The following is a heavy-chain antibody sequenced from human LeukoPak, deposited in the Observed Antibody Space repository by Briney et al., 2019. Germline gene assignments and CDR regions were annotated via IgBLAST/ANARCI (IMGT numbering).Heavy chain of an antibody. J-gene: IGHJ4*02. D-gene: IGHD6-19*01. CDR2: ISYDGSNK. CDR3: ARDHRSSWYSDIAVAGTFDY. Sequence: PGGSLRLSCAASGFTFSSYAMHWVRQAPGKGLEWVAVISYDGSNKYYADSVKGRFTISRDNSKNTLYLQMNSLRAEDTAVYYCARDHRSSWYSDIAVAGTFDYWSQGTLVTVSS. CDR1: GFTFSSYA. V-gene: IGHV3-30*04.